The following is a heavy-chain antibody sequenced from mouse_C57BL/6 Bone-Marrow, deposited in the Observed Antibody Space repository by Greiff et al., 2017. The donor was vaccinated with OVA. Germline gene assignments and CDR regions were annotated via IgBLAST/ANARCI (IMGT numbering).Heavy chain of an antibody. J-gene: IGHJ4*01. CDR2: IYPGSGST. V-gene: IGHV1-55*01. D-gene: IGHD1-1*01. Sequence: QVQLQQPGAELVKPGASVKMSCKASGYTFTSYWITWVKQRPGQGLEWIGDIYPGSGSTNYNEKFKSKATLTVDTSSSTAYMQLSSLTSEDSAVYYCARWSITTVVAKAMDYWGQGTSVTVSS. CDR1: GYTFTSYW. CDR3: ARWSITTVVAKAMDY.